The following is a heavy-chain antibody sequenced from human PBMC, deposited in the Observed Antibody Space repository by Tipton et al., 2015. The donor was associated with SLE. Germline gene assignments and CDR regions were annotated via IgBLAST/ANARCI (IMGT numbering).Heavy chain of an antibody. V-gene: IGHV4-59*01. CDR2: LYAGGIT. CDR3: ARDKDAMPLHGFDP. CDR1: GGSISSYY. D-gene: IGHD2-2*01. J-gene: IGHJ5*02. Sequence: TLSLTCTISGGSISSYYWSWIRQPPGKALEWIGYLYAGGITNYNPSLEGRASISGDTSKNQFSLKLTSLTTADTAVYYCARDKDAMPLHGFDPWGQGTLVIVSS.